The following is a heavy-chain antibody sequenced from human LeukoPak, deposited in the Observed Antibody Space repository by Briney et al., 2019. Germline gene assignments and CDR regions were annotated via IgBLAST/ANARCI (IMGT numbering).Heavy chain of an antibody. V-gene: IGHV4-39*07. D-gene: IGHD6-13*01. CDR3: ARGWFSSWYRVGNHWFDP. CDR1: GASISSSDYY. Sequence: SETLSLTCSVSGASISSSDYYWDWIRQSPGAGLEWIGSVYHSGNSYYNPSLKSRVSISVDRSKNLFSLRMTSLTAADTAVYYCARGWFSSWYRVGNHWFDPWGQGTLVTVSS. CDR2: VYHSGNS. J-gene: IGHJ5*02.